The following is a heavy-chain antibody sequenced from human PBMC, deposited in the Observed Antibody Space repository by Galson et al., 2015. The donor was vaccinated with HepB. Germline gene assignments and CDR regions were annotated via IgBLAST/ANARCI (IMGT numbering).Heavy chain of an antibody. CDR2: ISSSGSTI. D-gene: IGHD5-12*01. V-gene: IGHV3-11*01. J-gene: IGHJ4*02. Sequence: SLRLSCAASGFTFSDYYMSWIRQAPGKGLEWVSYISSSGSTIYYADSVKGRFSISRDNAKNSLYLQMNSLRAEDTAVYYCARAPLWIPDPPDYWGQGTLVTVSS. CDR1: GFTFSDYY. CDR3: ARAPLWIPDPPDY.